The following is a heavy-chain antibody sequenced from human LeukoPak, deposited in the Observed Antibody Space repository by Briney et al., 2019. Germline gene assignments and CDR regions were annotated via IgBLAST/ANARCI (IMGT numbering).Heavy chain of an antibody. J-gene: IGHJ4*02. V-gene: IGHV3-48*03. CDR2: ISSSGSNT. Sequence: PGGSLRLSCTASGFSISSYEMNWVRQAPGKGLEWVSYISSSGSNTNYADSVKGRFTISRDNSKNTLYLQMDSLRTEDTAVYYCAKTLWGPRSCPDYWGQGTRVTVSS. CDR1: GFSISSYE. D-gene: IGHD3-16*01. CDR3: AKTLWGPRSCPDY.